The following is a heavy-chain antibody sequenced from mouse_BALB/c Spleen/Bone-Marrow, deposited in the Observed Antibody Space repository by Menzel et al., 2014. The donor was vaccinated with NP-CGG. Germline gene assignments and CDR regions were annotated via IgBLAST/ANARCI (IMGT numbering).Heavy chain of an antibody. CDR3: ASYVYGYYFDY. CDR1: GLNIKDTY. CDR2: IDPANGNT. V-gene: IGHV14-3*02. Sequence: EVQLQQSGAELVKSGASVKLSCTASGLNIKDTYMHWVKQRPEQGLEWIGRIDPANGNTKYDPKFQGKATTTADTSSNTAYLQLSSLTSEDTAVYYCASYVYGYYFDYWGQGTTLTVSS. D-gene: IGHD2-2*01. J-gene: IGHJ2*01.